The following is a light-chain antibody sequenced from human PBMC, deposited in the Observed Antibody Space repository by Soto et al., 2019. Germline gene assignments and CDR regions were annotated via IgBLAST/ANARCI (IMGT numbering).Light chain of an antibody. J-gene: IGKJ1*01. V-gene: IGKV1-9*01. CDR1: QGIDSS. Sequence: ILLTQSPSSLSASVGDRVTITCRASQGIDSSFAWYQQKPGKAPKLLIYAASSLQSGVPSRFSGSGSGTEITLTIGSLQPDDFGTYYCQQYNSYSPAFGQGTKVDIK. CDR2: AAS. CDR3: QQYNSYSPA.